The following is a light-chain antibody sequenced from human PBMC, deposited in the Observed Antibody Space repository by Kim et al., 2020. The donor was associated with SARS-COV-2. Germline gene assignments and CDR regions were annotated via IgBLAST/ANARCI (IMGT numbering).Light chain of an antibody. Sequence: DIQMTQSPSFLSASVGDRVTITCQASQDISNYLNWYQQKPGKAPRLLIYDASNLETGVPSRFSGSGSGTDFTFTISSLQPEDIATYYCLQYDNLPPMYTFGQGTKRDI. CDR1: QDISNY. CDR3: LQYDNLPPMYT. J-gene: IGKJ2*01. CDR2: DAS. V-gene: IGKV1-33*01.